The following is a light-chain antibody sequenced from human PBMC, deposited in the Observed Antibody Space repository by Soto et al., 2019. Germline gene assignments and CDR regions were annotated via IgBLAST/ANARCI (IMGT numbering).Light chain of an antibody. V-gene: IGLV2-18*02. J-gene: IGLJ2*01. Sequence: HSALTQPPSVSGSPGQSVTISCTGTSSDVGSYTRVSWYQQPPGTAPKLMIYEGSNRPSGVPHRFVGSKSGNTASLTISGLQAEDVADYCGSSYTSSSVVFGGGTKVTVL. CDR1: SSDVGSYTR. CDR3: SSYTSSSVV. CDR2: EGS.